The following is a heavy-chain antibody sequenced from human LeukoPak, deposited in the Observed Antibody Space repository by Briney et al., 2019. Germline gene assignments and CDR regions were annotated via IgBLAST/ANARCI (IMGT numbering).Heavy chain of an antibody. V-gene: IGHV1-2*02. D-gene: IGHD3-9*01. J-gene: IGHJ4*02. CDR2: INPNSGGT. CDR3: ARAYYDILTGYDY. CDR1: GYTFTGYY. Sequence: ASVKVSCKASGYTFTGYYMHWVRQAPGQGLDWRGWINPNSGGTNYAQKFQGRVTMTRDTSISTAYMELSRLRSDDTAVYYCARAYYDILTGYDYWGQGTLVTVSS.